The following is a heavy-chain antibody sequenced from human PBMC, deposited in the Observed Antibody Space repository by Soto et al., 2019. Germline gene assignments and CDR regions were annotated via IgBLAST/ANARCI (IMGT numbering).Heavy chain of an antibody. CDR3: AKWDGYGDH. V-gene: IGHV3-23*01. D-gene: IGHD5-12*01. CDR2: ISIGGDKT. Sequence: GGSLRLSCAASGFTFSSNSFTWVRQAPGKGLEYVSGISIGGDKTWHADSVKGRFTVSRDNSKNTVYLQMNSLRVDDTAVYYCAKWDGYGDHWGQGTLVTVSS. CDR1: GFTFSSNS. J-gene: IGHJ5*02.